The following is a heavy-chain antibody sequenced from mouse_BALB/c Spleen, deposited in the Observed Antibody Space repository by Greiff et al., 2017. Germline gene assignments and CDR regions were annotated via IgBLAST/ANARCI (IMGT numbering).Heavy chain of an antibody. V-gene: IGHV5-6*03. D-gene: IGHD2-1*01. CDR2: ISSGGSYT. CDR1: GFTFSSYG. J-gene: IGHJ4*01. Sequence: EVKVVESGGGLVQPGGSLKLSCAASGFTFSSYGMSWVRQTPDKRLEWVATISSGGSYTYYPDSVKGRFTISRDNAKNTLYLQMSSLKSEDTAMYYCARQRWGNYDAMDYWGRGTSVTVSS. CDR3: ARQRWGNYDAMDY.